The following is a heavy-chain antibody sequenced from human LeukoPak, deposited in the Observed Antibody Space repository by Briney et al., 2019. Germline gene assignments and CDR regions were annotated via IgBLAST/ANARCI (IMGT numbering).Heavy chain of an antibody. V-gene: IGHV4-30-4*07. CDR3: ARAVFSYCSGGSCPYFDY. CDR2: IYYSDST. CDR1: GGSISSGGYS. D-gene: IGHD2-15*01. Sequence: PSQTLSLTCAVSGGSISSGGYSWSWIRQPPGKGLEWIGYIYYSDSTYYNPSLKSRVTISVHTSKNQFSLKLSSVTAADTAVYYCARAVFSYCSGGSCPYFDYWGQGTLVTVSS. J-gene: IGHJ4*02.